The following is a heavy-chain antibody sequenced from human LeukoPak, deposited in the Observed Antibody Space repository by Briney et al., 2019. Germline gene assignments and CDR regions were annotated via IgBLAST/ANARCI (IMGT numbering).Heavy chain of an antibody. CDR2: IYYSGST. Sequence: SETLSLTCTVSGGSVSSSSYYWGWIRQPPGKRLEWIGSIYYSGSTYYNPSLKNRVTISVDTSTNQFSLELSSVTAADTAVYYCARHSGLRSPFDPWGQGTLVTVSS. CDR1: GGSVSSSSYY. CDR3: ARHSGLRSPFDP. V-gene: IGHV4-39*01. D-gene: IGHD3-3*01. J-gene: IGHJ5*02.